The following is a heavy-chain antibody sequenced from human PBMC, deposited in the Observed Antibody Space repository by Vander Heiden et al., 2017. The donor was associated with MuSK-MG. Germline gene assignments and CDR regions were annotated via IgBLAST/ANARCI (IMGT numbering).Heavy chain of an antibody. CDR3: AGHIDARLDY. CDR1: GFTFSDHY. Sequence: EVQLVESWGCLVQPGGCLRLSCVVSGFTFSDHYMDWVSQTPGKGLEFVGSCREKDTTYTADDAASVKGRFTISRDDSRNLLYLKMRSLKIEDTGIYYCAGHIDARLDYWGLGTLVTVSS. J-gene: IGHJ4*02. CDR2: CREKDTTYTA. V-gene: IGHV3-72*01. D-gene: IGHD6-6*01.